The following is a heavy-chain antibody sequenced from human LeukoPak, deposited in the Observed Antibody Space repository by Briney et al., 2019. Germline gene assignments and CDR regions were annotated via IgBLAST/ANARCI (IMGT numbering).Heavy chain of an antibody. CDR1: GYTFTGYY. CDR3: ARNIWFGESSDGFDI. V-gene: IGHV1-2*02. J-gene: IGHJ3*02. Sequence: ASVKVSCKASGYTFTGYYMHWVRQAPGQGLEWMGWINPNSGGTNYAQKFQGRVTITADESTSTAYMELSSLRSDDTAMYYCARNIWFGESSDGFDIWGQGTMVTVSS. CDR2: INPNSGGT. D-gene: IGHD3-10*01.